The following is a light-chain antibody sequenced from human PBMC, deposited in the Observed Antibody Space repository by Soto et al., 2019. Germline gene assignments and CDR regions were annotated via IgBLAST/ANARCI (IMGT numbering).Light chain of an antibody. J-gene: IGKJ3*01. CDR3: QQYHSLPFT. Sequence: DIQMTQSPSSLSASVGDRVTIYCRASQAISNYVALFKQKPGEAPKSLMFATSTLQSGVPSRFRGSGSQTDFTLTITNVQPEDFATYFCQQYHSLPFTFGPGT. CDR1: QAISNY. CDR2: ATS. V-gene: IGKV1-16*01.